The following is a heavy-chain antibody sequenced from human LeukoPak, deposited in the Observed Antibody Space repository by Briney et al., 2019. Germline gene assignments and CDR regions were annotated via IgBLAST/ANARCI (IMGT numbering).Heavy chain of an antibody. CDR1: GESFSGYY. J-gene: IGHJ4*02. V-gene: IGHV4-34*01. CDR2: ISHHGTT. D-gene: IGHD3-22*01. Sequence: PSKTLPLTCAVYGESFSGYYWSWIRQPPGKGLEWIGTISHHGTTKHNPSLKSRVTITVDTSKNQFSLKLSSVTAADTAVYYCAALSDSSGYSNHYWGQGTLVTVSS. CDR3: AALSDSSGYSNHY.